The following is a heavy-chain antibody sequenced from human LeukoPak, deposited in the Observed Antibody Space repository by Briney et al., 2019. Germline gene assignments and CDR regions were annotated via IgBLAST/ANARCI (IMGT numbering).Heavy chain of an antibody. CDR1: GGSISSYY. V-gene: IGHV4-59*01. D-gene: IGHD5-18*01. Sequence: KPSETLSRTGTGSGGSISSYYWSLSGQPPGQGLEWIGYTYYSGSTNYNPSLKSRVTISVDTSKNQFSLKLSSVTAADTAVYYCARGRGYSYGYDYYYGMDVWGQGTTVTVSS. CDR3: ARGRGYSYGYDYYYGMDV. J-gene: IGHJ6*02. CDR2: TYYSGST.